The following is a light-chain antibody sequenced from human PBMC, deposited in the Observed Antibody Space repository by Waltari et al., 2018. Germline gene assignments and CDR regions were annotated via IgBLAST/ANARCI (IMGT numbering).Light chain of an antibody. V-gene: IGKV1-17*01. CDR2: AAS. CDR1: QGISVD. Sequence: DIQMTQSPSSLSASVGDRVTITCRASQGISVDLVWYQQKPGKAPKDLIYAASTLQSGVPSRFSGSGSGTEFTLTISSLQTEDFATYYCLQHNSYPRTFGQGTKVEIK. J-gene: IGKJ1*01. CDR3: LQHNSYPRT.